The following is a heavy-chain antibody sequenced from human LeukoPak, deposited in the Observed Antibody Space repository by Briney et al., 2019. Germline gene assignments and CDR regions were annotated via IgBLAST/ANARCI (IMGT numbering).Heavy chain of an antibody. CDR3: AKRGAEVGTTIAPGDY. Sequence: GGSLRLSCAASGFTFSSYGMSWVRQAPGKGLEWVSAISGSGGSTYYADSVKGRFTISRDNSKNTLYLQMNSLRAEDTAVYYCAKRGAEVGTTIAPGDYWGQGSLVTVSS. D-gene: IGHD1-26*01. J-gene: IGHJ4*02. V-gene: IGHV3-23*01. CDR1: GFTFSSYG. CDR2: ISGSGGST.